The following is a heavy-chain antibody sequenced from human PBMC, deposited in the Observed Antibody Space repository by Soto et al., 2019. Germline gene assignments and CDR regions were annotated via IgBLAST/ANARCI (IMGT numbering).Heavy chain of an antibody. V-gene: IGHV3-53*04. D-gene: IGHD4-17*01. J-gene: IGHJ4*02. CDR3: ARETATVYDY. CDR2: IYSGGST. Sequence: GRSLRLSCVGSGFTLSNYWMHWVRQAPGKGLEWVSVIYSGGSTYYADSVKGRFTISRHNSKNTLYLQMNSLRAEDTAVYYCARETATVYDYWGQGTLVTVSS. CDR1: GFTLSNYW.